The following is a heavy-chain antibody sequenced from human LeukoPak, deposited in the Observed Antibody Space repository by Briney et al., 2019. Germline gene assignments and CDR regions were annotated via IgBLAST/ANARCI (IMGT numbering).Heavy chain of an antibody. CDR1: SGSITSGDSF. CDR3: ARGRWIAVARGYYYGMDV. D-gene: IGHD6-19*01. J-gene: IGHJ6*02. V-gene: IGHV4-30-4*08. CDR2: IYYSGST. Sequence: SQTLSLTCTISSGSITSGDSFWTWIRHHPEKGLEWIGYIYYSGSTNYNPSLKSRVTISVDTSKNQFSLKLSSVTAADTAVYYCARGRWIAVARGYYYGMDVWGQGTTVTVSS.